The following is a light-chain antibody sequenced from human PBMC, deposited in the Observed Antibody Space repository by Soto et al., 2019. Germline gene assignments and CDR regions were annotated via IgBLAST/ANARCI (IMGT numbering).Light chain of an antibody. CDR1: SSDVGGYNS. CDR2: EVS. Sequence: QSALTQPPSASGSPGQSVTLSCTGTSSDVGGYNSVSWCQQYPGKAPQLMIYEVSKRPSGVPDRFSGFKSGNTASLTVSGLQAEDEADYYCSSYAGSDKGVVFGGGTKLTVL. CDR3: SSYAGSDKGVV. J-gene: IGLJ2*01. V-gene: IGLV2-8*01.